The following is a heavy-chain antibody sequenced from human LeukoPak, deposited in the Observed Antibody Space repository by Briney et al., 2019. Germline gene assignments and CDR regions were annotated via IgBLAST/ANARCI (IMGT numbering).Heavy chain of an antibody. CDR3: AKGKRGYSYGFDP. CDR2: IRYDGSNK. J-gene: IGHJ5*02. CDR1: GFTFSSYG. Sequence: HPGGSLRLSCAASGFTFSSYGMPWVRQAPGKGLEWVAFIRYDGSNKYYADSVKGRFTISRDNSKNPLYLQMNSLRAEDTAVYYCAKGKRGYSYGFDPWGQGTLVTVSS. D-gene: IGHD5-18*01. V-gene: IGHV3-30*02.